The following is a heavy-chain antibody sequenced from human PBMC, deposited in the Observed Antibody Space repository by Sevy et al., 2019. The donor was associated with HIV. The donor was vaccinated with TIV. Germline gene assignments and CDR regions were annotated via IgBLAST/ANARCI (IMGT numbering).Heavy chain of an antibody. V-gene: IGHV3-48*03. CDR1: GFTFSSYE. J-gene: IGHJ4*02. D-gene: IGHD3-10*01. Sequence: GESLKISCAASGFTFSSYEMNWVRQAPGKGLEWVKYISSRGSTIYYADSVKGRFTISRDNAKNSLYLQMNSLRAEETAVYYCAREEYGLTGGHFDYWGQGTLVTVSS. CDR2: ISSRGSTI. CDR3: AREEYGLTGGHFDY.